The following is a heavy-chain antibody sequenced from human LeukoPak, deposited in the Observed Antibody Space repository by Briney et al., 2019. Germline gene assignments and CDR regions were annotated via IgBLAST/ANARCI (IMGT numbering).Heavy chain of an antibody. J-gene: IGHJ4*02. Sequence: GGSLRLSCAASGFFFSNYWMSWVRQAQGKGLEWVANINLDGNGRFYVDSVKGRFTISRDNNKKSVYLQMNSLRADDTAVYYCAKGGSSYSEMDYWGQGTLVTVSS. CDR1: GFFFSNYW. V-gene: IGHV3-7*03. D-gene: IGHD4-11*01. CDR3: AKGGSSYSEMDY. CDR2: INLDGNGR.